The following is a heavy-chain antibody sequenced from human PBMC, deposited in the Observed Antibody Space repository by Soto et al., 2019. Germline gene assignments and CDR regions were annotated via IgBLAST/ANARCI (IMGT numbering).Heavy chain of an antibody. J-gene: IGHJ6*02. CDR3: ATPADIVVVPAAFLGDYYYGMDV. CDR2: ISAYNGNT. CDR1: GYTFTSYA. Sequence: GASVKVSWKASGYTFTSYAISWGRQAPGHRLEWMGWISAYNGNTNYAQKLQGRVTMTTDTSTSTAYMELSSLRSEDTAVYYCATPADIVVVPAAFLGDYYYGMDVWGQGTTVTVS. D-gene: IGHD2-2*01. V-gene: IGHV1-18*01.